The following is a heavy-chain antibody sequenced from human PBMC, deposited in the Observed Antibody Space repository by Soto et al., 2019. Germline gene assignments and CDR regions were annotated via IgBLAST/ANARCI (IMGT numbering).Heavy chain of an antibody. CDR2: INHSGST. D-gene: IGHD6-6*01. CDR3: ARGGGQLGRVYYYYGMDV. Sequence: NPSETLSLTCAVYGGSFSGYYWSWIRQPPGKGLEWIGEINHSGSTNYNPSLKSRVTISVDTSKNQFSLKLSSVTAADTAVYYCARGGGQLGRVYYYYGMDVWGQGTTVTVSS. V-gene: IGHV4-34*01. J-gene: IGHJ6*02. CDR1: GGSFSGYY.